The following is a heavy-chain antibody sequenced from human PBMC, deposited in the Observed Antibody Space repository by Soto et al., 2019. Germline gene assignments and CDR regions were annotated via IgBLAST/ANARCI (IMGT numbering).Heavy chain of an antibody. J-gene: IGHJ4*02. CDR1: GGSISSYY. CDR3: ARHQRDSSSSPFDY. V-gene: IGHV4-59*08. CDR2: IYYSGST. Sequence: SETLSLTCTVSGGSISSYYWSWIRQPPGKGLEWIGYIYYSGSTNYNPSLKSRVTISVDTSKNQFSLKLSSVTAADTAVYYCARHQRDSSSSPFDYWGQGTLVTVSS. D-gene: IGHD6-6*01.